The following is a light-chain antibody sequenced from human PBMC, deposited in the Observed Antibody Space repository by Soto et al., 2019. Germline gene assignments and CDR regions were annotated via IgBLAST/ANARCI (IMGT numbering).Light chain of an antibody. CDR3: QQRANWPPYT. Sequence: EIVLTQFPATLSLSPGERATLSCRASQSVGTYLGWYQQRPGQAPRLLIYDASNRATGIPPRFSGSGSGTDFTLSISSLEPEDFAVYHCQQRANWPPYTFGQGTRLEI. J-gene: IGKJ2*01. V-gene: IGKV3-11*01. CDR1: QSVGTY. CDR2: DAS.